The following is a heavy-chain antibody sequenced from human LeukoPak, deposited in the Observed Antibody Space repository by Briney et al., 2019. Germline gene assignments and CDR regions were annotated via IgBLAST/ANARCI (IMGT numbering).Heavy chain of an antibody. D-gene: IGHD3-9*01. CDR1: GFTFDDYA. V-gene: IGHV3-30*02. Sequence: PGGSLRLSCAASGFTFDDYAMHWVRQAPGKGLEWVAFIRYDGSNKYYADSVKGRFTISRDNSKNTLYLQMNSLRAEDTAVYYCAKDLAGVTTGYYFDYWGQGTLVTVSS. J-gene: IGHJ4*02. CDR2: IRYDGSNK. CDR3: AKDLAGVTTGYYFDY.